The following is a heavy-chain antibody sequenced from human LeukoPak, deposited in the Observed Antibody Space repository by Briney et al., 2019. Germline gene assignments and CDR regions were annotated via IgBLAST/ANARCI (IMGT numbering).Heavy chain of an antibody. Sequence: SETLSLTCAVSGGPFSHYYWTWIRQPPGKGLEWIGEINESGSTNYDPSLKSRVTISVDTSKNHFSLNLTSVTAADTAVYYCARLLYSSSSSLRDRFDPWGQGTLVTVSS. CDR3: ARLLYSSSSSLRDRFDP. CDR1: GGPFSHYY. J-gene: IGHJ5*02. V-gene: IGHV4-34*01. D-gene: IGHD6-13*01. CDR2: INESGST.